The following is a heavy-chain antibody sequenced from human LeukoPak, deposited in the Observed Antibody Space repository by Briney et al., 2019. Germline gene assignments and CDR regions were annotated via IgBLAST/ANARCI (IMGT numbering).Heavy chain of an antibody. CDR2: INPSGGST. CDR1: GYTFTSYY. Sequence: ASVKVSCKASGYTFTSYYMHWVRQAPGQGLEWMGVINPSGGSTSYAQKFQDRVTMTRDTSTSTVYMELSSLRSEDTAVYHCARGQAEVGPTKIADYWGQGTLVAVSS. V-gene: IGHV1-46*01. J-gene: IGHJ4*02. D-gene: IGHD1-26*01. CDR3: ARGQAEVGPTKIADY.